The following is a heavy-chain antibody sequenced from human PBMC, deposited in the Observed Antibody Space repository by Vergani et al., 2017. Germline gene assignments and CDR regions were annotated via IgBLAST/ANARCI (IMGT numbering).Heavy chain of an antibody. CDR3: ARGLWDCTHIRCSPPSY. J-gene: IGHJ4*02. V-gene: IGHV3-21*02. CDR1: GFSFSSFS. Sequence: EVQLVESGGGLVKPGGSLRLSCAASGFSFSSFSMNWVRQAPGKGLEWVASISGSSSYVFYRDSVEGRFTITRDNAKKSVYLQMNSLRAEDTAMYFWARGLWDCTHIRCSPPSYWVQGTQVTVSS. CDR2: ISGSSSYV. D-gene: IGHD2-8*01.